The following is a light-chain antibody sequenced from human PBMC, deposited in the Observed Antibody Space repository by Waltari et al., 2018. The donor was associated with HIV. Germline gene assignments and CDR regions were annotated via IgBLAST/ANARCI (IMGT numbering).Light chain of an antibody. J-gene: IGKJ4*01. CDR2: KAS. CDR1: QSISNW. Sequence: DIQMTQSPSTLSASVGDRVTITCRASQSISNWLAWYQQKPGKAPKLLIYKASSLEGGVPSRFSGSGSGTDFTLTISNLQPEDFATYFCQQSYSTPLTFGAGTKVEIK. CDR3: QQSYSTPLT. V-gene: IGKV1-5*03.